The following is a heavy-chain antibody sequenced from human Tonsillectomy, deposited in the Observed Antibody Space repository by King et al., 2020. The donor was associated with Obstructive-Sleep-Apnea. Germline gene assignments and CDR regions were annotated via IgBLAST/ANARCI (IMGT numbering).Heavy chain of an antibody. V-gene: IGHV1-2*02. CDR3: ARVAWWFGAPHPYDAFDI. CDR2: INPNSGGT. J-gene: IGHJ3*02. CDR1: GYTFTGYY. Sequence: VQLVESGAEVKKPGASVKVSCKASGYTFTGYYMHWVRQAPGQGLEWMGWINPNSGGTNYAQKFQGRVTMTRDTSISTAYMELSRLRSDDTAVYYCARVAWWFGAPHPYDAFDIWGQGTMVTVSS. D-gene: IGHD3-10*01.